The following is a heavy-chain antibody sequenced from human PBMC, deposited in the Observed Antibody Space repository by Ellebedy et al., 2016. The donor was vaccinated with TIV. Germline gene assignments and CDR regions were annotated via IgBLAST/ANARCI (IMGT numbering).Heavy chain of an antibody. CDR1: GFMFSEYW. Sequence: GGSLRLXCAASGFMFSEYWLHWVRQAPGKGLVWVSRMNPEGTTINYADSVKGRFTVSRDNAKNTLYLQMNSLRAEDTAVYYCARGRGKQLVFDYWGQGTLVAVSS. CDR2: MNPEGTTI. D-gene: IGHD3-10*01. CDR3: ARGRGKQLVFDY. V-gene: IGHV3-74*01. J-gene: IGHJ4*02.